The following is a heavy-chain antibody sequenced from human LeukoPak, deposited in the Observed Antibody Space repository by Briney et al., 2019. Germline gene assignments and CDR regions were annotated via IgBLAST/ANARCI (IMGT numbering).Heavy chain of an antibody. CDR2: IYYSEST. Sequence: PSETLSLTCTVSGGSISSSSYYWGWIRQPPGKGLEWIGSIYYSESTYYNPSLKSRVTISVDTSKNQFSLKLSSVTAADTAVYYCARLGYDFWSGYHNAFDYWGQGTLVTVSS. V-gene: IGHV4-39*01. D-gene: IGHD3-3*01. CDR1: GGSISSSSYY. J-gene: IGHJ4*02. CDR3: ARLGYDFWSGYHNAFDY.